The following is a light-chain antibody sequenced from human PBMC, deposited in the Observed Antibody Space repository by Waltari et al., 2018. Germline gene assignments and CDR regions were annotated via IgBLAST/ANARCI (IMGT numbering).Light chain of an antibody. J-gene: IGLJ1*01. CDR3: SSFTGTSTL. V-gene: IGLV2-14*03. Sequence: QSALTQPASVSGSPGQSLTLSCTGTTSDVGSYNYVSWYQQHPGKAPRLLIYDVSYRPSGISDRFSGSKSGNVASLTISGLQAEDEADYYCSSFTGTSTLFGTGTEVTVL. CDR2: DVS. CDR1: TSDVGSYNY.